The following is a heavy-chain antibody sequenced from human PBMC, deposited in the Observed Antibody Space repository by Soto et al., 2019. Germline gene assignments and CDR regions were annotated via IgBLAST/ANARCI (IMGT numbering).Heavy chain of an antibody. CDR1: GFTFRSYA. CDR2: ISGSGIST. Sequence: DVQLLESGGGLVQPGASLRLSCAASGFTFRSYAMSWVRQAPGKGLEWVSGISGSGISTHYADSVKGRFTVSRDNSKNTLYLQMNSLRAEDTAVYNCAKEPVGPDWYFDLWGRGTLVTVSS. J-gene: IGHJ2*01. V-gene: IGHV3-23*01. CDR3: AKEPVGPDWYFDL.